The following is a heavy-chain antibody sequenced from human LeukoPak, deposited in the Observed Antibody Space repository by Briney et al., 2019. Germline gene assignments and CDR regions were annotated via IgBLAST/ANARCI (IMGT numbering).Heavy chain of an antibody. CDR3: ARAPMGSRFLFNLILGAFDI. CDR1: GGSFSGYY. CDR2: INHSGST. D-gene: IGHD3-3*01. V-gene: IGHV4-34*01. J-gene: IGHJ3*02. Sequence: PSETLSLTCAVYGGSFSGYYWSWIRQPPGKGLEWIGEINHSGSTNYNPSLKSRVTISVDTSKNQFSLKLSSVTAADTAMYYCARAPMGSRFLFNLILGAFDIWGQGTMVTVSS.